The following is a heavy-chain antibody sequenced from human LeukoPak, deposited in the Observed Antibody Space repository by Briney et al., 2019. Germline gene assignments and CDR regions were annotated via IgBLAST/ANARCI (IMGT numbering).Heavy chain of an antibody. V-gene: IGHV4-59*01. J-gene: IGHJ4*02. CDR3: ARGLGSSGYPTNSD. CDR2: IYYSGST. D-gene: IGHD3-22*01. CDR1: GGSISSYY. Sequence: SETLSLICTVSGGSISSYYWSWIRQPPGKGLEWIGYIYYSGSTNYNPSLKSRVTISVDTSKNQFSLKLSSVTAADTAVYYCARGLGSSGYPTNSDWGQGTLVTVSS.